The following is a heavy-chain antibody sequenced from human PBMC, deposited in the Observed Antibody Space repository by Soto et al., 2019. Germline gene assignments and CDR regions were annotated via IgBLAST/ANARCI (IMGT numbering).Heavy chain of an antibody. D-gene: IGHD4-17*01. CDR1: GGSISNYY. J-gene: IGHJ4*02. Sequence: SETLSLTCTISGGSISNYYWSWIRQPPGKGLEWIGYIYYSGSTNYNPSLKSRVTISIDTSKSQFSLKLTSVTAADTALYYCARSGAYGDRRAFDYWGQGTLVTVSS. CDR2: IYYSGST. CDR3: ARSGAYGDRRAFDY. V-gene: IGHV4-59*08.